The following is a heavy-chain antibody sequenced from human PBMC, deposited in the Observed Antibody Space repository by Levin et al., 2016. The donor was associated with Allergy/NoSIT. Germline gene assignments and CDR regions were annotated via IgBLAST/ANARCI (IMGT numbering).Heavy chain of an antibody. CDR3: ARVGCTTSSCSGVDY. CDR2: IYSDGST. D-gene: IGHD1-26*01. Sequence: GESLKISCAASGISVSSPYMSWVRQAPGKGLEWVSTIYSDGSTYYTDAVKGRFTVSRDNSRNTLYLHIDSLRGADSALYFCARVGCTTSSCSGVDYWGQGTLVTVSS. CDR1: GISVSSPY. J-gene: IGHJ4*02. V-gene: IGHV3-66*02.